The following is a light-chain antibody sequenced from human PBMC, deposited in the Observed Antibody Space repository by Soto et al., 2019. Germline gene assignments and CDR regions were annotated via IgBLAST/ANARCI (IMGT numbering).Light chain of an antibody. CDR3: QQANS. CDR2: KAS. Sequence: DSQMSQSPSALSASVGDRVTITCRASQSISSWLAWYQQKPGKAPKLLIYKASSLESGVPSRFSGSGSGTEFTLTISSLQPDDFATYYCQQANSFGPGTKVDIK. V-gene: IGKV1-5*03. CDR1: QSISSW. J-gene: IGKJ3*01.